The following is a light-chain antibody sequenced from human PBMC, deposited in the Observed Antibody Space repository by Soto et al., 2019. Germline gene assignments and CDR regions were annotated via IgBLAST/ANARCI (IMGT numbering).Light chain of an antibody. CDR2: DVS. CDR1: SSDVGGYNY. J-gene: IGLJ1*01. V-gene: IGLV2-11*01. Sequence: QSALTQPRSVSGSPGQSVTISCTGTSSDVGGYNYVSWYQQHPGKAPNVMIYDVSERPSGVPDRFSGSKSGNTASLTISWLQAEDDADYYCCSYAGSPRYVFGTGTKLTVL. CDR3: CSYAGSPRYV.